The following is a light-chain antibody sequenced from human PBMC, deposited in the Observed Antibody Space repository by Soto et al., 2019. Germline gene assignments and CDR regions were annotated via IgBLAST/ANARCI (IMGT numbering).Light chain of an antibody. CDR2: KAS. Sequence: DIQMTQSPSTLSASVGDRVTITCRASQSISSYLAWYQQRPGKAPKLLIYKASSLDSGVPSRFSGSGSGTEFTLTINSLQPEDFANYYCQQYNTYSTFGQGTKVEIK. J-gene: IGKJ1*01. CDR1: QSISSY. V-gene: IGKV1-5*03. CDR3: QQYNTYST.